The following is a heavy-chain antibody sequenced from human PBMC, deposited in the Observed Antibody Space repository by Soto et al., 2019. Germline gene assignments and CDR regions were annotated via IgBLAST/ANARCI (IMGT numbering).Heavy chain of an antibody. CDR1: GGSISSYY. J-gene: IGHJ4*02. V-gene: IGHV4-59*08. Sequence: SETLSLTCTVSGGSISSYYWSWIRQPPGKGLEWIGCIYYSGSTNYNPSLKSRVTISVDTPKNQFSLKLTSVTAADTAVYYCARQMGIAVAGASWGQGTLVTVSS. CDR2: IYYSGST. CDR3: ARQMGIAVAGAS. D-gene: IGHD6-19*01.